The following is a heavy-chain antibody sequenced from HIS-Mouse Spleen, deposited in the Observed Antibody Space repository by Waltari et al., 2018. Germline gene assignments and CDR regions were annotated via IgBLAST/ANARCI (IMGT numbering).Heavy chain of an antibody. V-gene: IGHV4-59*01. J-gene: IGHJ4*02. CDR3: ARGYCSDGSCYTGFDY. CDR1: GGSISSYY. Sequence: QVQLQESGPGLVKPSETLSLTCTVSGGSISSYYWSWIRQPPGKGLEWIGYIYYSGSTNYNPSLKSRVTISVDTSKNQFSLKLSSVTAADTAVYYCARGYCSDGSCYTGFDYWGQGTLVTVSS. CDR2: IYYSGST. D-gene: IGHD2-15*01.